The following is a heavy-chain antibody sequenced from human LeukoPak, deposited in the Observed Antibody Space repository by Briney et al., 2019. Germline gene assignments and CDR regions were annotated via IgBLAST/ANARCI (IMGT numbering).Heavy chain of an antibody. CDR3: ARASLTGTTDY. Sequence: GASVKVSCKASGYTFTGYYMHWVRQAPGQWLEWMGWTNPNSGGTNYAQKFQGRVTMTRDTSISTAYMELSRLRSDDTAVYYCARASLTGTTDYWGQGTLVTVSS. CDR1: GYTFTGYY. D-gene: IGHD1-7*01. CDR2: TNPNSGGT. J-gene: IGHJ4*02. V-gene: IGHV1-2*02.